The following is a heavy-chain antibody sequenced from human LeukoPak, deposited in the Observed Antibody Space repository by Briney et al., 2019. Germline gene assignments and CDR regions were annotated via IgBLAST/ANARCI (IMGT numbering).Heavy chain of an antibody. V-gene: IGHV1-2*02. CDR3: ARGRILWFGESYYFDY. J-gene: IGHJ4*02. D-gene: IGHD3-10*01. CDR1: GYTFTGYY. Sequence: ASVKVSCKASGYTFTGYYMHWVRQAPGQGLEWMGWINPNSGGTNYAQKFQGRVTMTRDTSISTAYMELSRLRSDDTAVYYCARGRILWFGESYYFDYWGQGTLVTVSS. CDR2: INPNSGGT.